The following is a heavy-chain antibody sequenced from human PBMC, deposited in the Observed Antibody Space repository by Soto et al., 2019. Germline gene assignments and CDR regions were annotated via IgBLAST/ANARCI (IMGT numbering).Heavy chain of an antibody. CDR1: GFIFSTYA. Sequence: EVQLLESGGGLVQPGGSLRLSCAASGFIFSTYAMTWAPQAPGKGLEWVSAISGGGGSTYYAASVKGRFTISRDNPKNTLNLQMNSLRAEDTAVYYCAKTVEMATIRPFDYWGQGTVVTVSS. D-gene: IGHD5-12*01. CDR2: ISGGGGST. V-gene: IGHV3-23*01. J-gene: IGHJ4*02. CDR3: AKTVEMATIRPFDY.